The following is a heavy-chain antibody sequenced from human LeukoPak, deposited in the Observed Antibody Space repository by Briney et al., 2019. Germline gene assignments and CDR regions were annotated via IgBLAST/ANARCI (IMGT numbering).Heavy chain of an antibody. CDR1: GYTFTSYG. D-gene: IGHD2-15*01. Sequence: GASVKVSCKASGYTFTSYGISWVRQAPGQGLEWMGWISAYNGNTDYAQKLQGRVTMTTDTSTSTAYMELRSLRSDDTAVYYCAHCSGGSCYYGMDVWGQGTTVTVSS. CDR3: AHCSGGSCYYGMDV. V-gene: IGHV1-18*01. J-gene: IGHJ6*02. CDR2: ISAYNGNT.